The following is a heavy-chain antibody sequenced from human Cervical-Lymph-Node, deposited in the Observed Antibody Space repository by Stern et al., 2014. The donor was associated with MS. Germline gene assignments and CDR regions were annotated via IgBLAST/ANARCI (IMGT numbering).Heavy chain of an antibody. Sequence: VQLLESGAEVQKPGSSVKVSCRASGGTFSSSDISWVRQATGQGLEWMGGIIPIIGTANYAQKYQGRVTITADESTSTAYMELSSLRSEDTAIYYCALGGFGHYFEYWGQGTLVTVSS. J-gene: IGHJ4*02. CDR1: GGTFSSSD. CDR3: ALGGFGHYFEY. V-gene: IGHV1-69*01. D-gene: IGHD3-10*01. CDR2: IIPIIGTA.